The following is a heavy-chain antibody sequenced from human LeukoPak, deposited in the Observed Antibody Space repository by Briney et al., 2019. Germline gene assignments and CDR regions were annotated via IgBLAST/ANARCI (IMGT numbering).Heavy chain of an antibody. CDR1: GFTFSNYA. V-gene: IGHV3-23*01. D-gene: IGHD4-17*01. Sequence: GGSLRLSCAASGFTFSNYAMSWVRQAPGKGLEWVSAISGSGGYTYHADSVKGRFTISRDNSKNTLYLQMNSLRAEDTAVYYCAKDPMTTVTTVDSDWGQGTLVTVSS. CDR2: ISGSGGYT. J-gene: IGHJ4*02. CDR3: AKDPMTTVTTVDSD.